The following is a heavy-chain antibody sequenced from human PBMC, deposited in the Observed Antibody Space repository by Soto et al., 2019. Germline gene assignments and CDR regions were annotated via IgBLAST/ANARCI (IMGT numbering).Heavy chain of an antibody. J-gene: IGHJ2*01. CDR2: IYHSGST. V-gene: IGHV4-30-2*01. CDR1: GGSISSCGYS. CDR3: ARDRDWYFDL. Sequence: QLQLQESGSGLVKPSQTLSLTCAVSGGSISSCGYSWSWIRQPPGKGLEWIGYIYHSGSTYYNPSLKSRITISVDRSKNQFALKLSSVTAADTAVYYCARDRDWYFDLWGRGTLVTVSS.